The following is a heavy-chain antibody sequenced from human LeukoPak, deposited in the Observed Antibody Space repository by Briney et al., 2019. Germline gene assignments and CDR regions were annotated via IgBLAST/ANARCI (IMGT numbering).Heavy chain of an antibody. V-gene: IGHV4-34*01. CDR2: INHSGST. Sequence: SETLSLTCTVSGGSISSYYWGWIRQPPGKGLEWIGEINHSGSTNYNPSLKSRVSISVDTSNNQFSLKLSSATAADTAVYYCARARRLWTTKIYFDYRGQGTLVTVPS. CDR1: GGSISSYY. D-gene: IGHD5-18*01. J-gene: IGHJ4*02. CDR3: ARARRLWTTKIYFDY.